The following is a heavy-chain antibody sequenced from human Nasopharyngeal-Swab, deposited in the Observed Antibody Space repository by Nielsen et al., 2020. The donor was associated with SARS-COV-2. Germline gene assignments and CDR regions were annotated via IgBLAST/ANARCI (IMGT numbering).Heavy chain of an antibody. D-gene: IGHD3-22*01. CDR3: ARDTTYYDSSGQFDY. Sequence: SVKVSCKASGYTFTSYYMHWVRQAPGQGLEWMGGIIPIFGTANYAQKFQGRVTITADESTSTAYMELSSLRSEDTAVYYCARDTTYYDSSGQFDYWGQGTLVTVSS. V-gene: IGHV1-69*13. CDR2: IIPIFGTA. J-gene: IGHJ4*02. CDR1: GYTFTSYY.